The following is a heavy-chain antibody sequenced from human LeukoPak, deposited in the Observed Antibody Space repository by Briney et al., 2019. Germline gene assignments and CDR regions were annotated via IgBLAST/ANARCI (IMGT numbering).Heavy chain of an antibody. Sequence: PSETLSLTCTVSGGSISSSSYYWGWIRQPPGKGLEWIGSIYYSGSTYYNPSLKSRVTISVDTSKNQFSLKLSSVTAADTAVYYCARIYCTNGVCSMGHMDVWGKGTTVTVSS. D-gene: IGHD2-8*01. CDR1: GGSISSSSYY. V-gene: IGHV4-39*07. CDR3: ARIYCTNGVCSMGHMDV. J-gene: IGHJ6*03. CDR2: IYYSGST.